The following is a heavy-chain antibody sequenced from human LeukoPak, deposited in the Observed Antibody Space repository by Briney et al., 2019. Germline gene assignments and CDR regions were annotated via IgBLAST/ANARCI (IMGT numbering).Heavy chain of an antibody. D-gene: IGHD3-9*01. J-gene: IGHJ4*02. V-gene: IGHV3-23*01. CDR1: GFTFSGYA. CDR3: ARGLRYFDRLSPFDY. Sequence: PGGSLRLSCAASGFTFSGYAMSWVRQAPGKGLEWVSWISDSGASTYYADSVKGRFTISRDNSKNTLFLQMNSLRAEDTAVYYSARGLRYFDRLSPFDYWGQGTLVTVSS. CDR2: ISDSGAST.